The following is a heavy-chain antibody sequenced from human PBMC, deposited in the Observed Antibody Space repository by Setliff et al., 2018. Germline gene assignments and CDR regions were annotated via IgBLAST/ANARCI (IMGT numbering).Heavy chain of an antibody. CDR1: GGTFTGYY. Sequence: ASVKVSCKASGGTFTGYYIHWVRQAPGQGLEYMGWINPNSGGTNYAPKFQGRVTMTRDTSISTVCMEVSRLRSDDTAVYFCARDGDILTTYYIYYYYMDVWGKGTTVTVSS. V-gene: IGHV1-2*02. CDR2: INPNSGGT. J-gene: IGHJ6*03. CDR3: ARDGDILTTYYIYYYYMDV. D-gene: IGHD3-9*01.